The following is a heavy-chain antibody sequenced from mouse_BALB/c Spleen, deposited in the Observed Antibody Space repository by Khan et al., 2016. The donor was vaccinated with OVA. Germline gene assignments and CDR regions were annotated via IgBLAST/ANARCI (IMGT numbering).Heavy chain of an antibody. V-gene: IGHV1-5*01. D-gene: IGHD2-1*01. CDR2: IFPGNSDS. Sequence: VQLQQSGTVLARPGVSVKMSCKASGYTFTSYWMHWVKQRPGQGLEWIGAIFPGNSDSNYNQNFKGKAKLTAVTSTSTAYMELNSLTNEDSAVYDGTRNGFGNYESWDYWGQGTTLTVSS. CDR3: TRNGFGNYESWDY. CDR1: GYTFTSYW. J-gene: IGHJ2*01.